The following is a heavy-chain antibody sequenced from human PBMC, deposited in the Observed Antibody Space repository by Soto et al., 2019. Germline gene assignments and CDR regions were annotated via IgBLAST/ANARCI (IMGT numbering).Heavy chain of an antibody. J-gene: IGHJ4*02. D-gene: IGHD6-13*01. Sequence: PGGSLRLSCAASGFTFSSYAMSWVRQAPGKGLEWVSAISGSGGSTYYADSVKGRFTISRDNSKNTLYLQMNSLRAEDTAVYYCATRPGYSSSWYYFDYWGQGTLVTVSS. CDR2: ISGSGGST. V-gene: IGHV3-23*01. CDR3: ATRPGYSSSWYYFDY. CDR1: GFTFSSYA.